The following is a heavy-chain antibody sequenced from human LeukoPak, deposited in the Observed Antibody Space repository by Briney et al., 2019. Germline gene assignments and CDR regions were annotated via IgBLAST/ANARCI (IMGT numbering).Heavy chain of an antibody. D-gene: IGHD3-22*01. J-gene: IGHJ4*02. CDR3: AKVNYDSSGPSGGYFDN. CDR1: GFTFSSYA. CDR2: ISGSGGST. Sequence: GGSLRLSCAASGFTFSSYAMSWVRQAPGKGLEWVSAISGSGGSTYYADSVKGRFTISRDNSKNTLYLQMNSLRAEDTAVYYCAKVNYDSSGPSGGYFDNWGQGTLVTVSS. V-gene: IGHV3-23*01.